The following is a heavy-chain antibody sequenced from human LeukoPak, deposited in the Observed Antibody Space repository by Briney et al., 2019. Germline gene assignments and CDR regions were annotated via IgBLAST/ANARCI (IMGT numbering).Heavy chain of an antibody. V-gene: IGHV3-11*01. J-gene: IGHJ4*02. D-gene: IGHD5-18*01. CDR3: ARELDTAMVVDY. CDR2: VSSSGSTI. Sequence: GGSLRLSCAASGFTFSDYYMSWIRQAPGKGLEWVSYVSSSGSTIYYADSVKGRFTISRDNAKNSLYLQMNSLRAEDTAVYYCARELDTAMVVDYWGQGTLVTVSS. CDR1: GFTFSDYY.